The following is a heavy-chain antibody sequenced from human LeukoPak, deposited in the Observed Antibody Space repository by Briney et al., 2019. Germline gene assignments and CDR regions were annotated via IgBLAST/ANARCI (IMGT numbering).Heavy chain of an antibody. V-gene: IGHV6-1*01. CDR3: ASGHHFDY. J-gene: IGHJ4*02. Sequence: SQTLSLTCAISGDSVSSNTATWNRIRQSPSRGLEWLGRTYYRSKWYNEYAVSVESRMTINADTSKNQLSLQLNSVTPEDTAVYFCASGHHFDYWGQGTLVTVSS. CDR2: TYYRSKWYN. CDR1: GDSVSSNTAT.